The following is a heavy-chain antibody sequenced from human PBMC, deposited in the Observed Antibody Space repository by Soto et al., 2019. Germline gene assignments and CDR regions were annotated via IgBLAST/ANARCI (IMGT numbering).Heavy chain of an antibody. CDR1: GFTFDDYA. J-gene: IGHJ5*02. CDR3: AKDSRSWWTGYNWFDP. Sequence: LRLSCAATGFTFDDYAMHWVRQAPGKGLEWVSGISWNSGSIGYADSVKGRFTISRDNAKNSLYLQMNSLRAEDTALYYCAKDSRSWWTGYNWFDPWGQGTLVTVSS. V-gene: IGHV3-9*01. D-gene: IGHD2-15*01. CDR2: ISWNSGSI.